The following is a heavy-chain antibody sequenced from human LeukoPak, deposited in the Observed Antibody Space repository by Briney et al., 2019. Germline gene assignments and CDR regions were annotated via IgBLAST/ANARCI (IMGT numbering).Heavy chain of an antibody. D-gene: IGHD2-2*01. CDR2: ISAYNGNT. CDR3: ARGGDIVVVPAAMLDWYDP. J-gene: IGHJ5*02. V-gene: IGHV1-18*01. CDR1: GYTFTSYG. Sequence: GASVKVSCKASGYTFTSYGISWVRQAPGQGLEWMGWISAYNGNTNYAQKLQGRVTMTTDTSTSTAYMELRSLRSDDTAVYYCARGGDIVVVPAAMLDWYDPWGQGTLVTVSS.